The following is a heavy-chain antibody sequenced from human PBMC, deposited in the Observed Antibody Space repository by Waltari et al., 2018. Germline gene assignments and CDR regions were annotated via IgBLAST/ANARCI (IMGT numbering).Heavy chain of an antibody. CDR1: GITFNTFA. CDR3: ATPFYNWDDPLHS. J-gene: IGHJ3*01. Sequence: EVQLLESGGDLVQPGGSLRLSCAASGITFNTFAIIWFRLAPGTGLEWVSAITVADDTYYADSVKGRFTISRDTSKDTVYLQMNGLRAADTAVYYCATPFYNWDDPLHSWGQGTMVTVSS. D-gene: IGHD1-20*01. V-gene: IGHV3-23*01. CDR2: ITVADDT.